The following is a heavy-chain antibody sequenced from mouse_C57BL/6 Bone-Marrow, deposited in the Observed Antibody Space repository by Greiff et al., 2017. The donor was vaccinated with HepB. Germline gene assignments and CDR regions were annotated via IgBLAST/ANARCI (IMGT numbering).Heavy chain of an antibody. D-gene: IGHD1-1*01. Sequence: EVKLMESGGGLVKPGGSLKLSCAASGFTFSDYGMHWVRQAPEKGLEWVAYISSGSSTIYYADTVKGRFTISRDNAKNTLFLQMTSLRSEDTAMYYCANPTVDAYWGQGTLVTVSA. J-gene: IGHJ3*01. CDR3: ANPTVDAY. CDR2: ISSGSSTI. CDR1: GFTFSDYG. V-gene: IGHV5-17*01.